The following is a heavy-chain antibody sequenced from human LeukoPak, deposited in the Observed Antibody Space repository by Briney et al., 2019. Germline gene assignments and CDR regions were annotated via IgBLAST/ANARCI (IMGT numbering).Heavy chain of an antibody. CDR1: GFTFSSYW. V-gene: IGHV3-7*01. D-gene: IGHD3-10*01. CDR3: AKVLRGASRITMVRGVSNYYYYYMDV. Sequence: PGGSLRLSCAASGFTFSSYWMSWVRQAPGKGLEWVANIKQDGSEKYYVDSVKGRFTISRDNSKNTLYLQMNSLRAEDTAVYYCAKVLRGASRITMVRGVSNYYYYYMDVWGKGTTVTISS. J-gene: IGHJ6*03. CDR2: IKQDGSEK.